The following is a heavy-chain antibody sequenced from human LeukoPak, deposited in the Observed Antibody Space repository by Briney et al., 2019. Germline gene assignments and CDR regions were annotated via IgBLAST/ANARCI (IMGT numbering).Heavy chain of an antibody. J-gene: IGHJ6*03. CDR2: IYPGDSDT. Sequence: GESPKISCKGSGYSFTSYWIGWVRQMPGNGLEWMGIIYPGDSDTRYSPSFQGQVTISADKSISTAYLQWSSLKASDTAMYYCARAHGSGSYYNQLPAYYMDVWGKGTTVTVSS. D-gene: IGHD3-10*01. CDR3: ARAHGSGSYYNQLPAYYMDV. V-gene: IGHV5-51*01. CDR1: GYSFTSYW.